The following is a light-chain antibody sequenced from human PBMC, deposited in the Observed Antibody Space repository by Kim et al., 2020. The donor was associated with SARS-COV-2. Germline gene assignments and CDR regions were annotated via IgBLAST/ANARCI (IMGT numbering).Light chain of an antibody. Sequence: SYELTQPPSVSVSPGQTASITCSGDKLGDKYACWYQQKPGQSPVLVIYQDSKRPSGIPERFSGSNSGNTATLPISGTQAMDEADYYCQAWDSSTADYVFG. CDR2: QDS. V-gene: IGLV3-1*01. CDR1: KLGDKY. CDR3: QAWDSSTADYV. J-gene: IGLJ1*01.